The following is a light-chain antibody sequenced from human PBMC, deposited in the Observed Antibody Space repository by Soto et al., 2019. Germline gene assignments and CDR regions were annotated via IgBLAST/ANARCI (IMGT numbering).Light chain of an antibody. J-gene: IGKJ1*01. CDR1: ESVASSY. CDR2: GAS. Sequence: EIVLTQSPGTLSLSRGEIATLSCRASESVASSYLAWYQQKPGQAPRLLIYGASSRATGIPDRFSGRGSGTDFTLTISRLEPEDFAVYYCQQYGSSRTFGQGTKVDIK. CDR3: QQYGSSRT. V-gene: IGKV3-20*01.